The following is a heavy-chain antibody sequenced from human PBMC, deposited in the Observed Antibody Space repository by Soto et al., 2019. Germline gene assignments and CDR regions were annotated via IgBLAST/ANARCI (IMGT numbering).Heavy chain of an antibody. D-gene: IGHD2-8*02. V-gene: IGHV3-23*01. CDR3: AKATATGGGAFDI. Sequence: GGSLRLSCAASGFTCSSYDMSWVRQAPGKGLEWVSTILVRGSTHYPDSVKGRYTISRDNSKNTVFLQMNSLTAGDTAVYYCAKATATGGGAFDICGQGTMVTVSS. J-gene: IGHJ3*02. CDR1: GFTCSSYD. CDR2: ILVRGST.